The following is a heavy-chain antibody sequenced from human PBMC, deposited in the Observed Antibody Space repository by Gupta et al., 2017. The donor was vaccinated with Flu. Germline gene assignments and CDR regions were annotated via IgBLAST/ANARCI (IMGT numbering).Heavy chain of an antibody. CDR1: GYPVTGYG. J-gene: IGHJ4*02. Sequence: QVHLVQSGAEVQTPGDSVKVSCTESGYPVTGYGISWVRQAPGQGLEWMGWISAYNGDTDYAQKFQGRVTMTTDTSTNTAFMELRSLRSDDTAVYFCARFLLNMLRGFDYWGQGTQVTVSS. CDR3: ARFLLNMLRGFDY. D-gene: IGHD3-10*01. CDR2: ISAYNGDT. V-gene: IGHV1-18*01.